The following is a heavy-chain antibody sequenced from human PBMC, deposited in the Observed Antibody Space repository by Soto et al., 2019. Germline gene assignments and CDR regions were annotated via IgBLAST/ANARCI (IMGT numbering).Heavy chain of an antibody. CDR1: GFTFSSYA. Sequence: EVQLLESGGGLVQPGGSLRLSCAASGFTFSSYAMSWVRQAPGKGLEWVSAISGSGGNTYYADSVKCRFTISRDNSKNTLYLQVNSLRAEDTAVYYCAKGGWVDIAAAGALFDYWGQGTLVTVYS. CDR2: ISGSGGNT. D-gene: IGHD6-13*01. J-gene: IGHJ4*02. V-gene: IGHV3-23*01. CDR3: AKGGWVDIAAAGALFDY.